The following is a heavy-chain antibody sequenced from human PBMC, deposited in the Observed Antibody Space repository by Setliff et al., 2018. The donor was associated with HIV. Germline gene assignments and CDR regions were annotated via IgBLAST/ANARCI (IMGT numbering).Heavy chain of an antibody. J-gene: IGHJ4*02. Sequence: SETLSLTCAVSGYSISTAYYWGWIRQPPGKGLEWIGSVYHSGTTYYNPSLKSRVTISVDMSNNQFSLKLSSVTAADTAVYYCARGPNYYGSGTPRWGQGTLVTVSS. D-gene: IGHD3-10*01. V-gene: IGHV4-38-2*01. CDR1: GYSISTAYY. CDR3: ARGPNYYGSGTPR. CDR2: VYHSGTT.